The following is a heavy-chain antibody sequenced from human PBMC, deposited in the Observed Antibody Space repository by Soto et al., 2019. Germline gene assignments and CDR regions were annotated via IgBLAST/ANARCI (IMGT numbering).Heavy chain of an antibody. J-gene: IGHJ4*02. CDR1: GGSISSSSYY. D-gene: IGHD2-15*01. Sequence: QLQLQESGPGLVKPSETLSLTCTVSGGSISSSSYYWGWIRQPPGKGLEWIGSIYYSGSTYYNPSLKSRVTISVDTSKNQFSLKLSSVTAADTAVYYCARHNCSGGSCYSEGPPGIGYWGQGTLVTVSS. CDR2: IYYSGST. V-gene: IGHV4-39*01. CDR3: ARHNCSGGSCYSEGPPGIGY.